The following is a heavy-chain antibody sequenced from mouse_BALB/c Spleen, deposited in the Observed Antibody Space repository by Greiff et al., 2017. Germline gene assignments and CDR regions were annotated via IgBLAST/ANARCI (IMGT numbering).Heavy chain of an antibody. CDR3: ARMGYSLYYYAMDY. Sequence: QVQLQQSGAELAKPGASVKMSCKASGYTFTSYWMHWVKQRPGQGLEWIGYINPSTGYTEYNQKFKDKATLTADKSSSTAYMQLSSLTSEDSAVYYCARMGYSLYYYAMDYWGQGTSVTVSS. CDR1: GYTFTSYW. V-gene: IGHV1-7*01. J-gene: IGHJ4*01. CDR2: INPSTGYT. D-gene: IGHD2-3*01.